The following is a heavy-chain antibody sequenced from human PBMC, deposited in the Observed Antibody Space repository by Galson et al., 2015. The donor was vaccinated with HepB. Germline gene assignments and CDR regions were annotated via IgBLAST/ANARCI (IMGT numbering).Heavy chain of an antibody. V-gene: IGHV3-48*01. CDR1: GFTFSSYS. CDR3: ARDRSWFDP. J-gene: IGHJ5*02. Sequence: SLRLSCAASGFTFSSYSMNWVRQAPGKGLEWVSYIISSSDTIYYADSVKGRFTISRDNAKNSLYLHMNSLRAEDTAVYYCARDRSWFDPWGQGTLVTVSS. CDR2: IISSSDTI.